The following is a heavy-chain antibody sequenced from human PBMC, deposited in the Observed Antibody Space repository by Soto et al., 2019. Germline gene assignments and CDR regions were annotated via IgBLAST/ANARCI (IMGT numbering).Heavy chain of an antibody. CDR2: IYYSGST. V-gene: IGHV4-59*01. J-gene: IGHJ4*02. D-gene: IGHD3-3*01. Sequence: SETLSLTCSVSGASISSYYWSWIRQPPGKGLEWIGYIYYSGSTNYNPSPKSRVTISVDTSKSQFSLKMSSVTAADTAVYYCAKAILGDPFYFDYWGQGALVTVSS. CDR1: GASISSYY. CDR3: AKAILGDPFYFDY.